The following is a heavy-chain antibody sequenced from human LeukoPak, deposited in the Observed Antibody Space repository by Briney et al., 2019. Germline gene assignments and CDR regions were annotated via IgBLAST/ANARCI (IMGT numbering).Heavy chain of an antibody. J-gene: IGHJ4*02. CDR1: GFTFSSYT. V-gene: IGHV3-21*01. Sequence: GGSLRLSCVASGFTFSSYTMNWVRQAPGKGLEWVSSITSSGSHIYYADSVKGRFTISRDNAKNSLYLQMNSLRAEDTAVYYCASAPIEYSSSATYYFDYWGQGPLVTVSS. CDR3: ASAPIEYSSSATYYFDY. CDR2: ITSSGSHI. D-gene: IGHD6-6*01.